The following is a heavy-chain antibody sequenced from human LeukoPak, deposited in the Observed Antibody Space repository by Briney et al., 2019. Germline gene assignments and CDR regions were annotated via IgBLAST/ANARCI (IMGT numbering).Heavy chain of an antibody. CDR3: VRGKTYSFDY. J-gene: IGHJ4*02. CDR2: INSDGSST. V-gene: IGHV3-74*01. CDR1: GFSFSSYW. Sequence: GGSLRLSCAASGFSFSSYWMHWVRQAPGKGLVWVTRINSDGSSTIYADSVKGRFTISRDNAKNTLYLQMNSLRAEDTAVYYCVRGKTYSFDYWGQGTLITVSS.